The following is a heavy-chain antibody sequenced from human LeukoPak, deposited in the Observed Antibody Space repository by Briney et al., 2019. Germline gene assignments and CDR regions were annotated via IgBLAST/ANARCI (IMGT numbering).Heavy chain of an antibody. CDR1: GDTVSTNSVG. Sequence: SQTLSLTCALSGDTVSTNSVGWHWIRQSPSRGLEWLGKTYYRSKWYNDFAVSVKSRMTINPDTSRNQFSLQLNSVTPEDTAVYYCARTYSYGFDYWGQGTLVIVSS. D-gene: IGHD5-18*01. CDR2: TYYRSKWYN. V-gene: IGHV6-1*01. CDR3: ARTYSYGFDY. J-gene: IGHJ4*02.